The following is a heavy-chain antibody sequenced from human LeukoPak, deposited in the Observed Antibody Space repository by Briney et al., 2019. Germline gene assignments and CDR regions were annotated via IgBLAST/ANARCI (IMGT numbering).Heavy chain of an antibody. D-gene: IGHD5-24*01. J-gene: IGHJ3*02. CDR2: IKPDGIDK. V-gene: IGHV3-7*01. Sequence: GGSLRLSCVGSGFTFRSHWVNWVRQSPGKGLEWVANIKPDGIDKYYVDSARGRFTVSRDNAKNSAFLQMTSLRAEDTAIYYCATISAQTFDIWGQGTLVSVPS. CDR3: ATISAQTFDI. CDR1: GFTFRSHW.